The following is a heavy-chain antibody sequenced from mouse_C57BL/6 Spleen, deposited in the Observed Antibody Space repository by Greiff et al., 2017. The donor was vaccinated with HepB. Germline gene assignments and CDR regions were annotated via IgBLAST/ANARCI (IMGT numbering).Heavy chain of an antibody. CDR2: ISDGGSYT. V-gene: IGHV5-4*01. D-gene: IGHD1-1*01. Sequence: EVQGVESGGGLVKPGGSLKLSCAASGFTFSSYAMSWVRQTPEKRLEWVATISDGGSYTYYPDNVKGRFTISRDNAKNNLYLQMSHLKSEDTAMYYCARDYYGSSYGWYFDVWGTGTPVTVSS. J-gene: IGHJ1*03. CDR3: ARDYYGSSYGWYFDV. CDR1: GFTFSSYA.